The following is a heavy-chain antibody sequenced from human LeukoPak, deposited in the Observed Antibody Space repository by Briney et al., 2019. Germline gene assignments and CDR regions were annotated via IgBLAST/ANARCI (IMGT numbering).Heavy chain of an antibody. CDR2: ISYDGSNK. CDR3: ARSRYDSSGYYYGGALGYFDY. Sequence: GGSLRLSCAASGFTFSSYAMHWVRQAPGKGLEWVAVISYDGSNKYYADSVKGRFTISRDNSKNTLYLQMNSLRAEDTAVYYCARSRYDSSGYYYGGALGYFDYWGQGTLVTVSS. D-gene: IGHD3-22*01. J-gene: IGHJ4*02. CDR1: GFTFSSYA. V-gene: IGHV3-30*04.